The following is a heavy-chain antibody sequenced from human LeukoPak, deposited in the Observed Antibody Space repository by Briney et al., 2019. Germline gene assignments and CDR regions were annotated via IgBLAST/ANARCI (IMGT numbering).Heavy chain of an antibody. V-gene: IGHV3-30*02. Sequence: GGSLRLSCAASGFTFSDTWMHWVRQAPGKGLEWVAFIRYDGSNKYYADSVKGRFTISRDNSKNTLYLQMNSLRAEDTAVYYCAKDWRLLWFGELEGGLDWGQGTLVTVSS. CDR1: GFTFSDTW. CDR2: IRYDGSNK. CDR3: AKDWRLLWFGELEGGLD. D-gene: IGHD3-10*01. J-gene: IGHJ4*02.